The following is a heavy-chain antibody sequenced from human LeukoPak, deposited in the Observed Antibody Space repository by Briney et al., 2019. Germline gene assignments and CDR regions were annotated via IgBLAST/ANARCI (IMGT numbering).Heavy chain of an antibody. CDR2: ISYDGSNE. CDR3: AKQRAVYFDS. V-gene: IGHV3-30*18. D-gene: IGHD6-19*01. J-gene: IGHJ4*02. CDR1: GFTFSTYG. Sequence: GGSLRLSCVASGFTFSTYGMHWVRQAPGKGLEWVAGISYDGSNECYADSVKGRFTISRDNSKNTLFLQMSSLRTEDTAVYYCAKQRAVYFDSWGQGSLVTVS.